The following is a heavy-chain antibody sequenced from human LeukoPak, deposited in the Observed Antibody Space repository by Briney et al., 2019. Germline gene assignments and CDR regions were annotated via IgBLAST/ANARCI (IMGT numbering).Heavy chain of an antibody. J-gene: IGHJ6*02. CDR3: TTDRGSYSYYAYYYGMDV. V-gene: IGHV3-15*01. CDR1: GFTFSNAW. CDR2: IKSKTDGGTT. D-gene: IGHD4-11*01. Sequence: GGSLRLSCAASGFTFSNAWMSWVRQAPGKGLEWVGRIKSKTDGGTTDYATPVKGRFTISRDDSKNTLYLQMNSLKTEDTAAYYCTTDRGSYSYYAYYYGMDVWGQGTTVTVSS.